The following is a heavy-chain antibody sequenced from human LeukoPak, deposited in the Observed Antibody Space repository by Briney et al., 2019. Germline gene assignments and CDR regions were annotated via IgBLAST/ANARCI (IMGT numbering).Heavy chain of an antibody. CDR2: IFYSGST. Sequence: SETLSLTCTVSGGSISSYYWSWIRQPPGKGLEWIGYIFYSGSTNYNPSLKSRVTISVDTSKNQFSLKLSSVTAADTAVYYCASGGVGTYFNWFDPWGQGTLVTVSS. CDR3: ASGGVGTYFNWFDP. D-gene: IGHD1-26*01. V-gene: IGHV4-59*08. J-gene: IGHJ5*02. CDR1: GGSISSYY.